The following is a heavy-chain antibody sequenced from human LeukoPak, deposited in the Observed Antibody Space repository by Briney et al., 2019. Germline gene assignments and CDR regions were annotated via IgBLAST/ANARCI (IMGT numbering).Heavy chain of an antibody. Sequence: SVKVSCKASGGTFSSYAISWVRQAPGQGLEWMGGIIPIFGTANYAQKFQGRVTITTDESTSTAYMELGSLRSEDTAVYYCARGVDSSHAFDIWGQGTMVTVSS. CDR3: ARGVDSSHAFDI. CDR1: GGTFSSYA. V-gene: IGHV1-69*05. D-gene: IGHD6-13*01. CDR2: IIPIFGTA. J-gene: IGHJ3*02.